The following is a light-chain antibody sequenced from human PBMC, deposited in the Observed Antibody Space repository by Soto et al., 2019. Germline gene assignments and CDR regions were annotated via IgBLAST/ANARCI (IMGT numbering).Light chain of an antibody. CDR1: QSVSTN. Sequence: EMVMTQSPGTLSVSPGETATLSCGTSQSVSTNLAWYQQKPGQPPRLLIYDASTRATGIPARFRGSGSGTEFTLTISYLRPEDFAVYFCQQYHDWVTFGGGTKVEI. J-gene: IGKJ4*01. CDR2: DAS. CDR3: QQYHDWVT. V-gene: IGKV3D-15*01.